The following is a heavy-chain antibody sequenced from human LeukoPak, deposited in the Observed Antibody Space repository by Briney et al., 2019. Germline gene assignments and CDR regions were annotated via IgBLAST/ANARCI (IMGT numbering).Heavy chain of an antibody. CDR3: AGGDSTHYYYYYYMDV. CDR1: GGSFSGYY. Sequence: SETLSLTCAVYGGSFSGYYWSWIRQPPGKGLEWIGEINHSGSTNYNPSLKSRVTISVDTSKNQFSLKLSSVTAADTAVYYCAGGDSTHYYYYYYMDVWGKGTTVTVSS. D-gene: IGHD2/OR15-2a*01. V-gene: IGHV4-34*01. CDR2: INHSGST. J-gene: IGHJ6*03.